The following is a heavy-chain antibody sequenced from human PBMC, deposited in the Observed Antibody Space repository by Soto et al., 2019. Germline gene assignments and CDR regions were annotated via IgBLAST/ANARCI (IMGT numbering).Heavy chain of an antibody. J-gene: IGHJ3*02. Sequence: GGSLRLSCAASGFTFSSYGMHWVRQAPGKGLEWVAVISYDGSNKYYADSVKGRFTISRDNSKNTLYLQMNSLRAEDTAVYYCAKEWGSGYGQELPFAFDIWGQGT. CDR2: ISYDGSNK. V-gene: IGHV3-30*18. D-gene: IGHD5-12*01. CDR3: AKEWGSGYGQELPFAFDI. CDR1: GFTFSSYG.